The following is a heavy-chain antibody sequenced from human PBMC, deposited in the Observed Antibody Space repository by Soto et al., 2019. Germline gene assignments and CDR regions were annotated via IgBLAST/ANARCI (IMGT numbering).Heavy chain of an antibody. D-gene: IGHD6-13*01. CDR1: GGSFSGYY. J-gene: IGHJ6*02. CDR3: AIFRIAAAGMDLYYYGMDV. CDR2: INHSGST. V-gene: IGHV4-34*01. Sequence: SETLSLTCAVYGGSFSGYYWSWIRQPPGKGLEWIGEINHSGSTNYNPSLKSRVTISVDTSKNQFSLKLSSVTAADTAVYYCAIFRIAAAGMDLYYYGMDVWGQGTTVTVSS.